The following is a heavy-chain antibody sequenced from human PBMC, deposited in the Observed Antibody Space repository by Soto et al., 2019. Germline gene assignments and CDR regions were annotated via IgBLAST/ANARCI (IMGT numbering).Heavy chain of an antibody. Sequence: QLQLQESGSGLVRPSQTLSLTCVVSGDSISRGGYSWTWIRQPPGKALEWIGNIYDSGSTSYNPSLKLRVTMSVDTSKNQFSLRLTSVTAADTAVYFCARGSSSYYDYGMDVWGRGTTVTVSS. CDR3: ARGSSSYYDYGMDV. J-gene: IGHJ6*02. CDR1: GDSISRGGYS. V-gene: IGHV4-30-2*01. CDR2: IYDSGST. D-gene: IGHD6-6*01.